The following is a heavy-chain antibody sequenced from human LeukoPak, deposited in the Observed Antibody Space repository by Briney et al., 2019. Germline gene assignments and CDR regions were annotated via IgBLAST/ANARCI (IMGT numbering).Heavy chain of an antibody. CDR3: AKDEVGRYCSSTSCYSRVDY. V-gene: IGHV3-53*05. CDR1: GFTVSSNY. Sequence: GGSLRLSCAASGFTVSSNYMSWVRQAPGKGLEWVSVIYSGSSTYYADSVKGRFTISRDNSKNTLYLQTNSLRTEYTAMYYCAKDEVGRYCSSTSCYSRVDYWGQGNLVTVSS. D-gene: IGHD2-2*02. J-gene: IGHJ4*02. CDR2: IYSGSST.